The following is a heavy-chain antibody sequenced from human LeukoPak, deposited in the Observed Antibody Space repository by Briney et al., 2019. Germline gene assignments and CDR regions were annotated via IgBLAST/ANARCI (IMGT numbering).Heavy chain of an antibody. Sequence: ASVKVSCKASGYTFTSYGISWVRQAPGQGLEWMGWISAYNGNTNYAQKLQGRVTMTTDTSTSTAYVELRSLRSDDTAVYYCARDANWNDGNWFDPWGQGTLVTVSS. V-gene: IGHV1-18*01. CDR1: GYTFTSYG. J-gene: IGHJ5*02. D-gene: IGHD1-1*01. CDR2: ISAYNGNT. CDR3: ARDANWNDGNWFDP.